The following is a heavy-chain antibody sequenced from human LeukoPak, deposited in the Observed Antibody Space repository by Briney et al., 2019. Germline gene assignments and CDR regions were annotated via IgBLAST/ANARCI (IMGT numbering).Heavy chain of an antibody. CDR3: ARDRGYSSFDY. Sequence: GGSLRLSCAASAFTFSTYWMSWARQAPGKGLEWVANIKEDGSEINYVDSVKGRFTISRDNAKNSLYLQMNSLRVEDTAVYYCARDRGYSSFDYWGQGTLATVSS. CDR2: IKEDGSEI. J-gene: IGHJ4*02. D-gene: IGHD3-22*01. CDR1: AFTFSTYW. V-gene: IGHV3-7*01.